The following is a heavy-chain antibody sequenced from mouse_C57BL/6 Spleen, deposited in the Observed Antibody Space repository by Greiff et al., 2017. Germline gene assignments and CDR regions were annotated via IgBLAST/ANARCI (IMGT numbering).Heavy chain of an antibody. V-gene: IGHV1-26*01. J-gene: IGHJ4*01. CDR3: ARSVYSKGAMDY. Sequence: EVQLQQSGPELVKPGASVKISCKASGYTFTDYYMNWVKQSHGKSLEWIGDINPNNGGTSYNQKFKCKATLTVDKSSSTAYMELRSLTSEDSAVYYCARSVYSKGAMDYWGQGTSVTVSS. CDR2: INPNNGGT. CDR1: GYTFTDYY. D-gene: IGHD2-5*01.